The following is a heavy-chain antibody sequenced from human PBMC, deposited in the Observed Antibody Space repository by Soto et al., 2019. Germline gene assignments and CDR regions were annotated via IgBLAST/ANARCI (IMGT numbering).Heavy chain of an antibody. J-gene: IGHJ4*02. CDR1: GGSISSYY. Sequence: QVQLQESGPGLVKPSETLSLTCTVSGGSISSYYWSWIRQPPGKGLEWIGYIYYSGSTNYNPSLKSRVTISVDTSKNQFSLKLSSVTAADTAVYYCARLSTVWSYFDYWGQGTLVTVSS. D-gene: IGHD3-3*01. CDR2: IYYSGST. CDR3: ARLSTVWSYFDY. V-gene: IGHV4-59*08.